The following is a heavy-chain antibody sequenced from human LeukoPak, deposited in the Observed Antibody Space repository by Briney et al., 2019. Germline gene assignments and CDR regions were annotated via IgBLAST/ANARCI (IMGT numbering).Heavy chain of an antibody. J-gene: IGHJ4*02. CDR2: IAGSSGYI. CDR1: GFTFSSYT. V-gene: IGHV3-21*01. Sequence: GGSLRLSCAASGFTFSSYTMNWVRQAPGKGLEWVSSIAGSSGYISYADSVKGRFTISRDNAKKSLYLQMTSLTAEDTAVYYCAHLGYDILTGYYNWGQGTLVFVSS. D-gene: IGHD3-9*01. CDR3: AHLGYDILTGYYN.